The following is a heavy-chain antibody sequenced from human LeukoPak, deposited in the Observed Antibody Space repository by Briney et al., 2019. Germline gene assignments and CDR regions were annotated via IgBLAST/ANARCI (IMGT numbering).Heavy chain of an antibody. CDR2: IHHSGST. CDR1: GGSLRSAY. CDR3: ARVLFVVRGVRGYWFDP. D-gene: IGHD3-10*01. V-gene: IGHV4-59*08. J-gene: IGHJ5*02. Sequence: SETLSLTCNVSGGSLRSAYWSWIRQPPGKGLEYIGYIHHSGSTDYSPFLRSRVTISVDTSKNQFSLNLRSVTAADTALYYCARVLFVVRGVRGYWFDPWGQGTLVTVSS.